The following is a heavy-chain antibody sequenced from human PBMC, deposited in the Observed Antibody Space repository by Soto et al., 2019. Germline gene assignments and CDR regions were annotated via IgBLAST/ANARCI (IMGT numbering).Heavy chain of an antibody. CDR2: ISSSGNTI. Sequence: GGSLRLSCAGSGFTFSSYEMNWVRQAPGKGLEWVSYISSSGNTIYYADSVKGRFTISRDNAKSSLYLQMNSLSAEGTAVYYCARDRIEGFVVVPTAIDFGMDVWGQGTTVTVSS. CDR1: GFTFSSYE. D-gene: IGHD2-2*01. CDR3: ARDRIEGFVVVPTAIDFGMDV. V-gene: IGHV3-48*03. J-gene: IGHJ6*02.